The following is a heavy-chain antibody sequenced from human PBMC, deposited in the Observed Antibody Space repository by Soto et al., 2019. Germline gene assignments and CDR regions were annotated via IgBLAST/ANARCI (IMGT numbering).Heavy chain of an antibody. CDR1: GYTFTSYG. CDR3: ARDQYCSSTSCYGPGDYYYGMDV. Sequence: ASVKVSCKASGYTFTSYGISWVRQAPGQGLEWMGWISAYNGNTNYAQKLQGRVTMTTDTSTSTAYMELRSLRSDDTAVYYCARDQYCSSTSCYGPGDYYYGMDVWGQGTTVTVSS. J-gene: IGHJ6*02. V-gene: IGHV1-18*01. CDR2: ISAYNGNT. D-gene: IGHD2-2*01.